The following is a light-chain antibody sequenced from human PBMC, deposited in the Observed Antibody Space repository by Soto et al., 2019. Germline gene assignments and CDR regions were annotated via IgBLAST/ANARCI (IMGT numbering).Light chain of an antibody. CDR2: EVT. CDR3: SSYTSSSTHNYV. CDR1: SNDVGGYNY. Sequence: QSVLTQPASVSGSPGQSITISCTGTSNDVGGYNYVSWYQQHPDKAPKLMIFEVTYRPSGVSNRSSGSKSGNTASLTISGLQAEDEADYYCSSYTSSSTHNYVFGTGTKVT. V-gene: IGLV2-14*01. J-gene: IGLJ1*01.